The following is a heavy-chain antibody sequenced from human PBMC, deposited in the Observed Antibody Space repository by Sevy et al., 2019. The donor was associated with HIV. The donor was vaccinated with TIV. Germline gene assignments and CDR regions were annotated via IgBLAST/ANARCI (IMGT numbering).Heavy chain of an antibody. D-gene: IGHD6-13*01. J-gene: IGHJ4*02. Sequence: GGSLRLSCAASGFTFSGSAMQWVRQASGKGLEWVGRIRSKGNSYATAYAASVKGRFTISRDDSKNTVYLQMNSLKTEDTAVYYCTRGGARDSSIWYDYFDYWGQGTLVTVSS. CDR3: TRGGARDSSIWYDYFDY. V-gene: IGHV3-73*01. CDR2: IRSKGNSYAT. CDR1: GFTFSGSA.